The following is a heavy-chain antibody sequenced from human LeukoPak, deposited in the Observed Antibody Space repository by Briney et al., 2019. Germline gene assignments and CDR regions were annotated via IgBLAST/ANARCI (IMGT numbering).Heavy chain of an antibody. Sequence: GGSLRLSCAASGFTFSDYYMSWIRQAPGKGLKWVSYISSSGSTIYYADSVKGRFTISTDNAKNSLYLQKNSLRAEDTAVYYCARGTYCSSTSCPYDYYMDVWGKGTTVTVSS. CDR1: GFTFSDYY. J-gene: IGHJ6*03. CDR3: ARGTYCSSTSCPYDYYMDV. V-gene: IGHV3-11*04. CDR2: ISSSGSTI. D-gene: IGHD2-2*01.